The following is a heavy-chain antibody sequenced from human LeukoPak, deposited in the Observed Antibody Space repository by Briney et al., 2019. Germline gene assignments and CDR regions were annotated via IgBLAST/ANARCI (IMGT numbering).Heavy chain of an antibody. CDR3: ARQGPGYCGSTSCYGVDY. CDR1: GYTFTSSA. J-gene: IGHJ4*02. Sequence: ASVKVSCKASGYTFTSSAMNWVRQAPGQGLEWMGWINTNTGNPTFAQGFTGRFVFSLDTSVSTAYLQISSLKAEDTAVYYCARQGPGYCGSTSCYGVDYWGQGTLVTVSS. CDR2: INTNTGNP. D-gene: IGHD2-2*01. V-gene: IGHV7-4-1*02.